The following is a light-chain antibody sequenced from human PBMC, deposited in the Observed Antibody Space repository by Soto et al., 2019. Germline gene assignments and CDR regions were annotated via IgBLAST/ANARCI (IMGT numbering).Light chain of an antibody. CDR1: QSVSDN. Sequence: EVVMTQSPATLSVSPGERVTLSCRASQSVSDNLAWYQHKPGQAPRLLIYGASTRATTIPARFSGSGSGTEFTLTISSLQSEDFALYYCQQSNNWPYSFGQGTKLDIK. V-gene: IGKV3-15*01. CDR2: GAS. CDR3: QQSNNWPYS. J-gene: IGKJ2*01.